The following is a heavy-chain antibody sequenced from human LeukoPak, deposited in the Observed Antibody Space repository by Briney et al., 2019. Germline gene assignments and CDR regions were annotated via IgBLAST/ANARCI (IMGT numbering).Heavy chain of an antibody. CDR2: TYYSGST. J-gene: IGHJ4*02. D-gene: IGHD6-19*01. V-gene: IGHV4-59*01. Sequence: SETLSLTCTVSGASISSSYWSWIRQPPGKGLEWIGYTYYSGSTNYNSSLKSRVTISVDTSKNQFSLNLRSVTAADTAVYYCARGGWYEDYWGQGTLVTVSS. CDR3: ARGGWYEDY. CDR1: GASISSSY.